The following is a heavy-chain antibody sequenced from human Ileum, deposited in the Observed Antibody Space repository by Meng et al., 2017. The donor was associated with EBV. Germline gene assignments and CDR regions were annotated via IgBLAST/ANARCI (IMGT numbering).Heavy chain of an antibody. D-gene: IGHD2-15*01. CDR3: AKDRHCTATTCYLGGHWFDP. V-gene: IGHV3-23*04. J-gene: IGHJ5*02. CDR1: GNTFSYYG. CDR2: ISTSGSST. Sequence: ELQVVESGGGLAQPGGSLRLSCAASGNTFSYYGMSWVRQAPGKELEWVSGISTSGSSTDYADSVKGRFTISRDNSKNTLYLQMNSLRAEDTALYYCAKDRHCTATTCYLGGHWFDPWGQGTLVTVSS.